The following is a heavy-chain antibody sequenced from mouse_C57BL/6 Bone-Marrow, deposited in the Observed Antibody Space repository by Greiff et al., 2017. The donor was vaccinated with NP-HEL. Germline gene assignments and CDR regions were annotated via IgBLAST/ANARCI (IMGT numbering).Heavy chain of an antibody. D-gene: IGHD2-4*01. V-gene: IGHV1-26*01. CDR1: GYTFTDYY. Sequence: VQLQQSGPELVKPGASVKISCKASGYTFTDYYMNWVKQSHGKSLEWIRDINPNNGGTSYNQKFKGKATLTVDKSSSTAYMELRSLTSEDSAVYYCARCAYDYSYWYFDVWGTGTTVTVSS. J-gene: IGHJ1*03. CDR3: ARCAYDYSYWYFDV. CDR2: INPNNGGT.